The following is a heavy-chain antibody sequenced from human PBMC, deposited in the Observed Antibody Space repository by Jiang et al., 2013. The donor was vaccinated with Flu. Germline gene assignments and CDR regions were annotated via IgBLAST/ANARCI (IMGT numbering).Heavy chain of an antibody. CDR2: INPSGGST. J-gene: IGHJ5*02. Sequence: SVKVSCKASGYTFTSYYMHWVRQAPGQGLEWMGIINPSGGSTSYAQKFQGRVTMTRDTSTSTVYMELSSLRSEDTAVYYCARAPPDSSSWLDNWFDPWGQGTLVTVSS. CDR1: GYTFTSYY. V-gene: IGHV1-46*01. CDR3: ARAPPDSSSWLDNWFDP. D-gene: IGHD6-13*01.